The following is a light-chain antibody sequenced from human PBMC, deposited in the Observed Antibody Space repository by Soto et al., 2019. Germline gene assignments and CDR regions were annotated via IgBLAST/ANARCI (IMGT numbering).Light chain of an antibody. J-gene: IGKJ5*01. V-gene: IGKV1-9*01. CDR2: APS. CDR3: QQLHGYPIT. Sequence: DMQMTQSPSSLSASVGDRVTITYRASQGIDTSLAWYQQKPGKAPKLLIYAPSNFQSGVPSRFSGSGSGTHFTLTISSLQPEDFATYYCQQLHGYPITFGQGTRLEIK. CDR1: QGIDTS.